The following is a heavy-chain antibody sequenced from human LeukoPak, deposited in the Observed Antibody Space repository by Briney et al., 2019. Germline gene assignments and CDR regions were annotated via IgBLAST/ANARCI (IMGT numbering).Heavy chain of an antibody. CDR2: INHSGST. J-gene: IGHJ3*02. V-gene: IGHV4-34*01. D-gene: IGHD3-3*01. CDR1: GGSFSGYY. Sequence: PSETLSLTCAVYGGSFSGYYWSWIRQPPGKGLEWIGEINHSGSTNYNPSLKSRVTISVDTSKNQFSLKLSSVTAADTAVYYCARIPRITIFGVVRMKIGAFDIWGQGTMVTVSS. CDR3: ARIPRITIFGVVRMKIGAFDI.